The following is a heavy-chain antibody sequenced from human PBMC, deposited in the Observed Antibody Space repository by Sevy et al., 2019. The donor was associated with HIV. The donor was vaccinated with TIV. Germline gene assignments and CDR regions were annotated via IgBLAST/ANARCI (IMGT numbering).Heavy chain of an antibody. J-gene: IGHJ4*02. D-gene: IGHD5-18*01. Sequence: GGSLRLSCGASGFSISTHAMNWVRQAPGRGLEWISGISATDGSTHYADSVKGRFTISRDNSKNTVHLQMNSLRAEDTALYYCAAGDTAFLADLNFWGQGTLVTVSS. V-gene: IGHV3-23*01. CDR1: GFSISTHA. CDR2: ISATDGST. CDR3: AAGDTAFLADLNF.